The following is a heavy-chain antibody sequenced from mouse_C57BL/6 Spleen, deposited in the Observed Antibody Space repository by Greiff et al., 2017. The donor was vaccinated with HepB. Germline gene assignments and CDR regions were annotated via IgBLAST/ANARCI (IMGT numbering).Heavy chain of an antibody. CDR2: IWGVGST. Sequence: VQLQQSGPGLVAPSQSLSITCTVSGFSLTSYGVDWVRQSPGKGLEWLGVIWGVGSTNYNSALKSRLSISKDNSKSQVFLKMNSLQTDDTAMYYCARGDYAGFAYWGQGTLVTVSA. CDR3: ARGDYAGFAY. D-gene: IGHD2-4*01. J-gene: IGHJ3*01. V-gene: IGHV2-6*01. CDR1: GFSLTSYG.